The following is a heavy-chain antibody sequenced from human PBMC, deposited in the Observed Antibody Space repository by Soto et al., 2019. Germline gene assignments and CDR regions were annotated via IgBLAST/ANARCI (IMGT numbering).Heavy chain of an antibody. CDR3: ASRYCSVGGCYSSR. J-gene: IGHJ4*02. CDR1: GFTFSSYG. Sequence: EVQLVESGGGWVQPGGSLRLSCAASGFTFSSYGMNWVRQAPGKGLEWVSYISSSSSTIYYADSVKGRLTISRDNAKNSLYLQMNSLRYEDTAVYYCASRYCSVGGCYSSRWCQGTLVTVSS. D-gene: IGHD2-15*01. V-gene: IGHV3-48*02. CDR2: ISSSSSTI.